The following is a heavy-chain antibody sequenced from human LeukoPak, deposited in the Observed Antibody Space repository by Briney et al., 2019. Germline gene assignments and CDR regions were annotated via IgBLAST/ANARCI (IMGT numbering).Heavy chain of an antibody. V-gene: IGHV4-34*01. CDR2: IHNSGTT. D-gene: IGHD3-10*01. Sequence: SETLSLTRAVSGGPFSGYFWSWIRQPPGKGLEWIGEIHNSGTTNYNPSLNSRVTISEDTSKNQIYLNLRSVTAADTAVYYCARRYYYNLGSFPFDFWGQGTLVTVSS. CDR1: GGPFSGYF. CDR3: ARRYYYNLGSFPFDF. J-gene: IGHJ4*02.